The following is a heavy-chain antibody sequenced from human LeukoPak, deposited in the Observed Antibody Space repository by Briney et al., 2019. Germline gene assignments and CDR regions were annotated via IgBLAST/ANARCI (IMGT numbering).Heavy chain of an antibody. CDR3: ARDGVYSSGWKYYYMDV. CDR1: GFTFDDYA. D-gene: IGHD6-19*01. CDR2: ISWNSGSI. V-gene: IGHV3-9*01. J-gene: IGHJ6*03. Sequence: PGGSLRLSCAASGFTFDDYAMHWVRQAPGKGLEWVSGISWNSGSIGYADSVKGRFTISRDNAKNSLYLQMNSLRAEDTALYYCARDGVYSSGWKYYYMDVWGKGTTVTVSS.